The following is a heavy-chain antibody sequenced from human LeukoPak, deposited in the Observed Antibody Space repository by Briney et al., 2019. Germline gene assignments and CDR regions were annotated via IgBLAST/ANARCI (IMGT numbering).Heavy chain of an antibody. J-gene: IGHJ5*02. Sequence: SETLSLTCAVYGGSFSGYYWSWIRQPPGKGLEWIGEINHSGSTSYNPSLKSRVTISVDTSKNQFSLKLSSVTAADTAMYYCARGLYGSGSYYKRSRWFDPWGQGTLVTVSS. CDR2: INHSGST. CDR3: ARGLYGSGSYYKRSRWFDP. CDR1: GGSFSGYY. V-gene: IGHV4-34*01. D-gene: IGHD3-10*01.